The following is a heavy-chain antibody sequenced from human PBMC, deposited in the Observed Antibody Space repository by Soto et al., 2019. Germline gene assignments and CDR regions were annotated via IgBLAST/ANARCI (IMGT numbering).Heavy chain of an antibody. CDR1: AFTSRNYA. CDR2: FDFNSGRT. V-gene: IGHV3-9*02. Sequence: GGSLRLSCVVSAFTSRNYAIHWIRQAPGKGLEWVSGFDFNSGRTGYADSVKGRFTISRDNAKNSLSLEMKSLRVEDTALYYCTKDLVPGGADVWGQGTTVTVSS. D-gene: IGHD3-16*01. CDR3: TKDLVPGGADV. J-gene: IGHJ6*02.